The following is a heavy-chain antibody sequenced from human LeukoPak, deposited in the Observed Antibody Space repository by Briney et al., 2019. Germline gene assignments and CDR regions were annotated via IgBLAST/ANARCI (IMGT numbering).Heavy chain of an antibody. CDR2: INPNSGGT. CDR3: ARDRDIVATITDY. V-gene: IGHV1-2*02. CDR1: GYTFTGYY. D-gene: IGHD5-12*01. J-gene: IGHJ4*02. Sequence: GASVKVSCKASGYTFTGYYMRWVRQAPGQGLEWMGWINPNSGGTNYAQKFQGRVTMTRDTSISTAYMELSRLRSDDTAVYYCARDRDIVATITDYWGQGTLVTVSS.